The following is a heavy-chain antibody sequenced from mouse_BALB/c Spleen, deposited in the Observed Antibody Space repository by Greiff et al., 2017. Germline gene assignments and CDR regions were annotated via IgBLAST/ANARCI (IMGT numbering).Heavy chain of an antibody. Sequence: EVQRVESGGGLVKPGGSLKLSCAASGFTFSSYAMSWVRQSPEKRLEWVAEISSGGSYTYYPDTVTGRFTISRDNAKNTLYLEMSSLRSEDTAMYYCARGGRPPFAYWGQGTLVTVSA. J-gene: IGHJ3*01. CDR1: GFTFSSYA. CDR3: ARGGRPPFAY. V-gene: IGHV5-9-4*01. CDR2: ISSGGSYT.